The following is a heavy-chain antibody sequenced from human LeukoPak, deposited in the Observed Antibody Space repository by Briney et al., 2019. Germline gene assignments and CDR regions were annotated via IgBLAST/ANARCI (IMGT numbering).Heavy chain of an antibody. CDR3: ARERYFDWYVIGYYYYGMDV. Sequence: PGGSLRLSCAASGFTFSSYAMHWVRQAPGKGLEWVAVISYDGSNKYYADSVKGRFTISRDNSKNTLYLQMNSLRAEDTAVYYCARERYFDWYVIGYYYYGMDVWGKGTTVTVSS. V-gene: IGHV3-30*04. D-gene: IGHD3-9*01. J-gene: IGHJ6*04. CDR1: GFTFSSYA. CDR2: ISYDGSNK.